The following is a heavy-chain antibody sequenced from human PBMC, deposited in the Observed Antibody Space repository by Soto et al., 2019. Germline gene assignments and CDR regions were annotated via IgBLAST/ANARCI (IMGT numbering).Heavy chain of an antibody. CDR1: GFTFSSYS. CDR2: ISSSSSYI. CDR3: ARARDGYNPGTYYYYYYGMDV. Sequence: VGSLRLSCAASGFTFSSYSMDWVRQAPGKGLEWVSSISSSSSYIYYADSVKGRFTISRDNAKNSLYLQMNSLRAEDTAVYYCARARDGYNPGTYYYYYYGMDVWGQGTTVTVSS. V-gene: IGHV3-21*01. J-gene: IGHJ6*02. D-gene: IGHD5-12*01.